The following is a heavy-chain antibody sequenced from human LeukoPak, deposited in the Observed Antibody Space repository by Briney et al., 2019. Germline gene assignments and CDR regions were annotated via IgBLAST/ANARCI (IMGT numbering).Heavy chain of an antibody. Sequence: ASVKVSCKASGYTFTSYDINWVRQATGQGLEWMGWMNPNSGNTGYAQKFQGRVTITRNTSISTAYMELSSLRSEDTAVYYCAREALYYGQYYFDYWGQGTLVTVSS. J-gene: IGHJ4*02. CDR3: AREALYYGQYYFDY. CDR2: MNPNSGNT. V-gene: IGHV1-8*03. D-gene: IGHD3-10*01. CDR1: GYTFTSYD.